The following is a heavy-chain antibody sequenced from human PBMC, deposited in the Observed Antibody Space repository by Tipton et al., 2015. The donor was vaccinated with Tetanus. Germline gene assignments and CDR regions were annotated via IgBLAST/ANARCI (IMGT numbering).Heavy chain of an antibody. V-gene: IGHV3-7*01. Sequence: SLRLSCAASGFTFSSYAMSWVRQAPGKGLEWVANIKQDGSEKDYVDSVKGRFTISRDNSKNTLYLQMNSLRAEDTAVYYCATEYSSSSGYYYYGMDVWGQGTTVTVSS. CDR3: ATEYSSSSGYYYYGMDV. J-gene: IGHJ6*02. CDR2: IKQDGSEK. CDR1: GFTFSSYA. D-gene: IGHD6-6*01.